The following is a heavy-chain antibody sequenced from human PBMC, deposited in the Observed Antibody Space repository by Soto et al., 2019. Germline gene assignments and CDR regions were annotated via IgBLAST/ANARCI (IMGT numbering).Heavy chain of an antibody. CDR2: INAGNGNT. J-gene: IGHJ3*02. CDR3: ARAGYCSSTSCSDAFDI. CDR1: GYTFTNYA. Sequence: ASVKVSCKASGYTFTNYAMHWVRQATGQRLEWMGWINAGNGNTQFSQKFQGRVTITRDTSASTAYMELSSLRSEDTAVYYCARAGYCSSTSCSDAFDIWGQGTMVTVSS. V-gene: IGHV1-3*01. D-gene: IGHD2-2*01.